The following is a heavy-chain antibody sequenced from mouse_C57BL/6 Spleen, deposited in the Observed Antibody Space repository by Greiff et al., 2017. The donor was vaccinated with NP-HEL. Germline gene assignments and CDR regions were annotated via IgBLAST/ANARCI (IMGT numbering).Heavy chain of an antibody. V-gene: IGHV1-54*01. CDR2: INPGSGGT. D-gene: IGHD3-3*01. CDR3: ARGGDGDY. J-gene: IGHJ2*01. CDR1: GYAFTNYL. Sequence: VQLQQSGAELVRPGTSVKVSCKASGYAFTNYLIEWVKQRPGQGLEWIGVINPGSGGTNYNEKFKGKATLTADKSSSTAYMQLSSLTSEDSAVYCCARGGDGDYWGQGTTLTVSS.